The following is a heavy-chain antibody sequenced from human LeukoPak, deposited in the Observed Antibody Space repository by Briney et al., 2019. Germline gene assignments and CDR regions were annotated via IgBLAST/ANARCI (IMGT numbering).Heavy chain of an antibody. Sequence: PSETLSLTCTVSGGSISSSSYYWGWIRQPPGKGLEWIESIYYSGSTYYNPSLKSRVTISVDTSKNQFSLKLSSVTAADTAVYYCARLGYCSGGSCWVLDYWGQGTLVTVSS. J-gene: IGHJ4*02. V-gene: IGHV4-39*01. CDR2: IYYSGST. D-gene: IGHD2-15*01. CDR1: GGSISSSSYY. CDR3: ARLGYCSGGSCWVLDY.